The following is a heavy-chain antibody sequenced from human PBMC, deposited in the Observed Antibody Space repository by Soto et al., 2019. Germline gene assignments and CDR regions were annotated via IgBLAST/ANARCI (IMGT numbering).Heavy chain of an antibody. CDR1: GGTFSSYA. D-gene: IGHD1-26*01. V-gene: IGHV1-69*01. J-gene: IGHJ6*02. CDR3: ARGGANYCMDV. Sequence: QVQLVQAGAEVKKPGSSGNVSCKASGGTFSSYAISWVRQAPGQGLEWMGGIIPIFGTANYAQKFQGRVTITADETTSTAYMELSSLRSEATSEYSCARGGANYCMDVWGQGTTVTVSS. CDR2: IIPIFGTA.